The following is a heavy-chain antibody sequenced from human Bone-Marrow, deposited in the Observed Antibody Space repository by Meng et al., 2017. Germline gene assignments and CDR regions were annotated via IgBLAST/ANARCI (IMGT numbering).Heavy chain of an antibody. CDR3: ARDSSSWYYYYYGMDV. CDR2: INSGGSST. D-gene: IGHD6-13*01. CDR1: GFTFSSYW. V-gene: IGHV3-74*01. Sequence: GESLKISCAASGFTFSSYWMHWVRQAPGKGLVWVSRINSGGSSTSYADSVKGRFTISRDNAKNTLYLQMNSLRAEDTAVYYCARDSSSWYYYYYGMDVWGQGTMVTVSS. J-gene: IGHJ6*02.